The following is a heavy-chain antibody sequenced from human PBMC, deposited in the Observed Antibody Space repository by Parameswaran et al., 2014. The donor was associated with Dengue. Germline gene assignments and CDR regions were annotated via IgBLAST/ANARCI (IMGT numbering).Heavy chain of an antibody. CDR2: IYYSGST. D-gene: IGHD4-23*01. CDR3: ARGRYPVVTPFDY. J-gene: IGHJ4*02. V-gene: IGHV4-30-4*01. Sequence: RWIRQPPGKGLEWIGYIYYSGSTYYNPSLKSRVTISVDTSKNQFSLKLSSVTAADTAVYYCARGRYPVVTPFDYWGQGTLVTVSS.